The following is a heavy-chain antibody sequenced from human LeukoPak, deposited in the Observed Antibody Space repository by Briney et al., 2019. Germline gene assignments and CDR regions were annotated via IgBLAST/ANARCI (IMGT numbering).Heavy chain of an antibody. CDR2: TGNKANSYTT. CDR1: GFTFSDHY. V-gene: IGHV3-72*01. J-gene: IGHJ6*02. Sequence: GGSLRLPCAASGFTFSDHYMDWVRQAPGQGLEWVGHTGNKANSYTTEYAASVKGRFTISRDDSKNSLYLQMNSLKTEDTAVYYCARGGYSSSSFYGMDVWGQGTTVTVSS. D-gene: IGHD6-6*01. CDR3: ARGGYSSSSFYGMDV.